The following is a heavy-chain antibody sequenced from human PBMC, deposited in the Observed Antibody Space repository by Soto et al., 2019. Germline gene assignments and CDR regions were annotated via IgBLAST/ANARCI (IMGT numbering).Heavy chain of an antibody. V-gene: IGHV1-69*13. J-gene: IGHJ5*02. CDR3: ARVGMITFGGVIVPPFDP. CDR1: GGTFSSYA. CDR2: IIPIFGTA. Sequence: ASVKVSCKASGGTFSSYAISWVRQAPGQGLEWMGGIIPIFGTANYAQKFQGRVTITADESTSTAYMELSSLRSEDTAVYYCARVGMITFGGVIVPPFDPWGQGTLVTVSS. D-gene: IGHD3-16*02.